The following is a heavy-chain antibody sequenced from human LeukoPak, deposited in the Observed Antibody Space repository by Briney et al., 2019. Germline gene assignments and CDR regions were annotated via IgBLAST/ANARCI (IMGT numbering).Heavy chain of an antibody. D-gene: IGHD3-3*01. V-gene: IGHV4-39*07. CDR1: GGSISSSSYY. J-gene: IGHJ6*03. CDR3: ARESGGGSYDFWSGPPGYYYYYTHV. Sequence: SETLSLTCTVSGGSISSSSYYWGWIRQPPGKGLEWIGSIYYSGSTYYNPSLKSRVTISVDTSKNQFSLKLSSVTAADTAVYYRARESGGGSYDFWSGPPGYYYYYTHVWGKGTTVTVSS. CDR2: IYYSGST.